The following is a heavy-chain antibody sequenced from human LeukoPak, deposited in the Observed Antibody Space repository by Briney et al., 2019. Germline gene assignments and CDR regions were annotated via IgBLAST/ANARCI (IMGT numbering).Heavy chain of an antibody. CDR3: ARGTVRGVIGNWFDP. CDR2: IRYDGSNK. J-gene: IGHJ5*02. CDR1: GFTFSSYG. D-gene: IGHD3-10*01. V-gene: IGHV3-30*02. Sequence: GGSLRLSCAASGFTFSSYGMHWVRQAPGKGLEWVAFIRYDGSNKYYADSVKGRFTISRDNSKNSLYLQMNSLRAEDTAVYYCARGTVRGVIGNWFDPWGQGTLVTVSS.